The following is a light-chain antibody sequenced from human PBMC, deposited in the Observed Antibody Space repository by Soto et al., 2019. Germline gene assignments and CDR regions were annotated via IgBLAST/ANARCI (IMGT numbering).Light chain of an antibody. Sequence: DIQMTQSPSSLSASVGDRVTITCRASQNISGYLNWFQQKPGIAPKVLIYAASSLQSGVPSRFSGSGSGTDFTLTISSLQFEDFATYYCQKSYSTPLPFGGGTQVAIK. CDR3: QKSYSTPLP. CDR1: QNISGY. V-gene: IGKV1-39*01. J-gene: IGKJ4*01. CDR2: AAS.